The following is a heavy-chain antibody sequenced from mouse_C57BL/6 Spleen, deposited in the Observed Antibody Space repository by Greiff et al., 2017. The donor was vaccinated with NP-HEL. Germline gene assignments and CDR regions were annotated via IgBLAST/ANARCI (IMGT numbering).Heavy chain of an antibody. CDR2: IYPGSGST. V-gene: IGHV1-55*01. D-gene: IGHD1-1*01. CDR3: ARPLTVVAGDYAMDY. J-gene: IGHJ4*01. Sequence: QVQLQQPGAELVKPGASVKMSCKASGYTFTSYWITWVKQRPGQGLEWIGDIYPGSGSTNYNEKFKSKATLTVDTSSSTAYMQLSSLTSEDSAVYYCARPLTVVAGDYAMDYWGQGTSVTVSS. CDR1: GYTFTSYW.